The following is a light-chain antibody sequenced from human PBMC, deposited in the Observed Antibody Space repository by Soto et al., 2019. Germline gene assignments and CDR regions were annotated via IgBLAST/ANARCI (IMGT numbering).Light chain of an antibody. CDR2: GAS. CDR1: QSVSSSY. Sequence: EIVLTQSPGTLSLSPGERATLSCRASQSVSSSYLAWYQQKPGQAPRLLIYGASSRATGIPDRFSGSGSGTDFTLTISRLEPEYFAVYYCQQYGSSPSLFGGGTKVEIK. J-gene: IGKJ4*01. V-gene: IGKV3-20*01. CDR3: QQYGSSPSL.